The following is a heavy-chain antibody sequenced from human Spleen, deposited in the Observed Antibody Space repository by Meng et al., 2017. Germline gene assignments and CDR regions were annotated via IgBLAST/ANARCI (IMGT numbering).Heavy chain of an antibody. CDR1: VGTFSSYA. D-gene: IGHD6-25*01. CDR3: ARDEDISAAGKLFGDY. V-gene: IGHV1-69*05. J-gene: IGHJ4*02. CDR2: IIPIFGTA. Sequence: SVNVSFQASVGTFSSYAISWVRPAPEQGLEWMGGIIPIFGTANYAQKFQGRVTITTDESTTTAYMELSSWRSEDTDVYYCARDEDISAAGKLFGDYWGQGTLVTVSS.